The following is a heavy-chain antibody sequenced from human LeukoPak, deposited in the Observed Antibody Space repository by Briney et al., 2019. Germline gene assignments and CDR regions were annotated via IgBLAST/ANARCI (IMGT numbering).Heavy chain of an antibody. Sequence: PSETLSLTCAVYGGSFSAYYWSWIRQPPGKGLEWIGEISHSGSTNYNPSLKSRVTIPVDTSKNQCSLKLSSVTAADTAVYYCARGPELLRAFDYWGQGTLVTVSS. V-gene: IGHV4-34*01. D-gene: IGHD1-26*01. J-gene: IGHJ4*02. CDR1: GGSFSAYY. CDR3: ARGPELLRAFDY. CDR2: ISHSGST.